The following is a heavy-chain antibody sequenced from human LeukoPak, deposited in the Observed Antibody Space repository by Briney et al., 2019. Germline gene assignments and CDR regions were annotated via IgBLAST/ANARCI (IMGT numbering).Heavy chain of an antibody. Sequence: PSETLSLTCTVSGGSLSSSSYYWGWIRQPPGKGLEWMGSFHYSSGNTYYNPSLESRLTISVDTSQNQFSLKLSSVTAADTAVYYCAKADTHISGWGPFDYWGQGTLVTVSS. V-gene: IGHV4-39*01. J-gene: IGHJ4*02. D-gene: IGHD6-19*01. CDR1: GGSLSSSSYY. CDR3: AKADTHISGWGPFDY. CDR2: FHYSSGNT.